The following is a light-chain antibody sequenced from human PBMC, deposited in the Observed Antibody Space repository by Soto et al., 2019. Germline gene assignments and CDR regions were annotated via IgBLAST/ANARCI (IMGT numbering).Light chain of an antibody. J-gene: IGKJ4*01. V-gene: IGKV1-9*01. CDR1: QGIDSS. CDR3: QQVNSYPRGLT. CDR2: AAS. Sequence: DIQLTQSPSFLSASVGDRVTITCRASQGIDSSLAWYQQKPGKAPNLLIYAASTLQSGVPSRFSGSGSGTEFTLTISSLQPEDFATYYCQQVNSYPRGLTFGGGTKVEIK.